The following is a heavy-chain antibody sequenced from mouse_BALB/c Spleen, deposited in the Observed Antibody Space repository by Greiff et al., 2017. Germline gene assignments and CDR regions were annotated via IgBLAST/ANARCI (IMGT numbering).Heavy chain of an antibody. CDR1: GFTFSSYA. J-gene: IGHJ3*01. V-gene: IGHV5-6-5*01. CDR2: ISSGGST. CDR3: ARETYGRCAY. D-gene: IGHD1-2*01. Sequence: EVMLVESGGGLVKPGGSLKLSCEASGFTFSSYAMSWVRQTPEKRLEWVASISSGGSTYYPDRVKGRFTISRDDARNILYLQMSSLRSEDTAMYYCARETYGRCAYWGQGTLVTVSA.